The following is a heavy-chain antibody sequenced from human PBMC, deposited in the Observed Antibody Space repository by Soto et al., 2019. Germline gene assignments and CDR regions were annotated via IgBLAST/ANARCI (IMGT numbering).Heavy chain of an antibody. J-gene: IGHJ5*02. V-gene: IGHV1-3*02. CDR2: SNAGNGNT. D-gene: IGHD1-26*01. CDR1: GYTFTSYA. CDR3: ATLVSGEGVVGRILNCIDL. Sequence: ASVKVSCKASGYTFTSYAMHWVRQAPGQRLEWMGWSNAGNGNTKYSQEFQGRVTITRDTSASTAYMELSSLRSEDMAVYYCATLVSGEGVVGRILNCIDLSGQGTLVTGS.